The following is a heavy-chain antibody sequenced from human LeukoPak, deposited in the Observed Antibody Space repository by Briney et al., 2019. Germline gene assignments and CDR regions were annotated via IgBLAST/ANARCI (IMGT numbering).Heavy chain of an antibody. V-gene: IGHV3-21*01. D-gene: IGHD1-1*01. CDR2: ISSSTIYT. CDR3: ARGGSGNWNAPFDY. CDR1: GFTFSNAC. J-gene: IGHJ4*02. Sequence: GGSLRLSCAASGFTFSNACMNWVRQAPGKGLEWVSSISSSTIYTYYADSVKGRFTISRDNAKNSLYLQMNSLRAEDTAVYYCARGGSGNWNAPFDYWGQGTLVTVSS.